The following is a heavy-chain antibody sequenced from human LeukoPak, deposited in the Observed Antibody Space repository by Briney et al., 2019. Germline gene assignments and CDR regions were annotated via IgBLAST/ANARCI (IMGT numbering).Heavy chain of an antibody. D-gene: IGHD5-24*01. V-gene: IGHV4-59*01. Sequence: SETLSLTCTVSGGPIRDYYWSWIRQPPGRGLEWIGYIYYSGSTNYNPSLKSRVTISVDTSKNQFSLKLSSVTAADTAVYYCAREGLHPKAPFDYWGQGTLVTVSS. J-gene: IGHJ4*02. CDR2: IYYSGST. CDR3: AREGLHPKAPFDY. CDR1: GGPIRDYY.